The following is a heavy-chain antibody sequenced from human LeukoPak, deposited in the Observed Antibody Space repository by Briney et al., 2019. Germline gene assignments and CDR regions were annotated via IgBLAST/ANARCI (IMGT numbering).Heavy chain of an antibody. J-gene: IGHJ5*02. D-gene: IGHD6-19*01. CDR3: ARQGVAVAGTLWLDP. CDR2: IYPDDSDT. Sequence: RGESLKISCRGSGYTFENYWIAWVRQLPGQGLDWMGIIYPDDSDTTYNPSFEGHVTISVDKSIKTAYLQWDSPEASDTAIYYCARQGVAVAGTLWLDPWGQGTLVTVSS. CDR1: GYTFENYW. V-gene: IGHV5-51*01.